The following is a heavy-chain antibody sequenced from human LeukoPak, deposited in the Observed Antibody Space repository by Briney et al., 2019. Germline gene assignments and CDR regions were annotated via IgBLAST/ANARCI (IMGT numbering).Heavy chain of an antibody. J-gene: IGHJ4*02. V-gene: IGHV3-48*03. CDR2: ISRTGNSI. CDR3: ARGPYSSNWYVDY. Sequence: GGSLRLSCVASGFTLSRYEMNWVRLADGKGLEWISYISRTGNSIYYADSVKGRFTSSRDSAKNSLYLQMNSLSAEDTAVYYCARGPYSSNWYVDYWGQGTLVAVAS. CDR1: GFTLSRYE. D-gene: IGHD6-13*01.